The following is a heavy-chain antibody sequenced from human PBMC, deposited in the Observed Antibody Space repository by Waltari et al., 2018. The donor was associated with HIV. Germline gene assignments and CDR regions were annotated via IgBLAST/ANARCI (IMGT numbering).Heavy chain of an antibody. CDR3: ASHPPGYCSGGSCYYFDY. J-gene: IGHJ4*02. CDR1: GGSISSSSYY. V-gene: IGHV4-39*01. CDR2: IYYSGST. Sequence: QLQLQELGPGLVKPSETLSLTCTVSGGSISSSSYYWGWIRQPPGKGLEWIGSIYYSGSTFYNPSLKSRVTISVDTSKNQFSLKLSSVTAADTAVYYCASHPPGYCSGGSCYYFDYWGQGTLVTVSS. D-gene: IGHD2-15*01.